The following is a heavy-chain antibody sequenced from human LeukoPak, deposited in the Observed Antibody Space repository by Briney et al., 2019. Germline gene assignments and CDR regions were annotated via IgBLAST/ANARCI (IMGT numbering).Heavy chain of an antibody. CDR3: ARESDGYGFGYYYYYMDV. V-gene: IGHV4-59*12. Sequence: SETLSLTCSVSGGSISSYYWSWIRQPPGKGLEWIGYIYYSGSTNYNPSLKSRVTISVDTSKNQFSLKLSSVTAADTAVYYCARESDGYGFGYYYYYMDVWGKGTTVTVSS. D-gene: IGHD5-24*01. J-gene: IGHJ6*03. CDR2: IYYSGST. CDR1: GGSISSYY.